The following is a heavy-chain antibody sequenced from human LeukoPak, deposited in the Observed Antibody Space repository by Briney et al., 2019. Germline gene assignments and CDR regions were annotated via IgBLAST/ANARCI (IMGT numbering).Heavy chain of an antibody. Sequence: SETLSLTCAVSGYSISSGYYWGWIRQPPGKGLKWVGSIYHSGSTYYNPSLKSRVTISVDTSKNQFSLKLSSVTAADTAVYYCAVLFTIFGVVSSDAFDIWGQGTMVTVSS. J-gene: IGHJ3*02. CDR3: AVLFTIFGVVSSDAFDI. CDR1: GYSISSGYY. V-gene: IGHV4-38-2*01. D-gene: IGHD3-3*01. CDR2: IYHSGST.